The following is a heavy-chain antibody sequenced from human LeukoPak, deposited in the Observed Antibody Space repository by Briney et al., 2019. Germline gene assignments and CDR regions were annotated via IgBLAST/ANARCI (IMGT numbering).Heavy chain of an antibody. CDR3: ARANLVTDPPDY. Sequence: GGSLRLSCAASGFTVSSNYMSWVRQAPGKGLEWVSVIYSGGSTYYADSVKGRFTISRDNSKNTLHLQMNSLRAEDTAVYYCARANLVTDPPDYWGQGTLVTVSS. CDR2: IYSGGST. J-gene: IGHJ4*02. CDR1: GFTVSSNY. D-gene: IGHD2-8*02. V-gene: IGHV3-66*01.